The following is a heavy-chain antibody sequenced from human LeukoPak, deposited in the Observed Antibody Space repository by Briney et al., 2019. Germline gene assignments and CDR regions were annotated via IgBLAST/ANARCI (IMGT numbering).Heavy chain of an antibody. J-gene: IGHJ4*02. CDR2: FDPEDGET. V-gene: IGHV1-24*01. Sequence: ASVKVSCKVSGYTLTELSMHWVRQAPGKGLEWMGGFDPEDGETIDAQKFQGRVTMTEDTSTDTAYMELSSLRSEDTAVYYCATGGPFGVVTDYWGQGTLVTVSS. CDR3: ATGGPFGVVTDY. CDR1: GYTLTELS. D-gene: IGHD3-3*01.